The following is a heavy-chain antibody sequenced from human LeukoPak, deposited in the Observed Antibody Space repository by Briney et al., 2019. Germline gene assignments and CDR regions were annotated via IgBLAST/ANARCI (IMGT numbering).Heavy chain of an antibody. J-gene: IGHJ6*02. V-gene: IGHV1-8*01. CDR3: ARAGELGYCSGGSCSDHYYYYYGMDV. Sequence: ASVKVSCKASGYTFTSYDINWVRQATGQGLEWMGWMNPNSGNTGYAQKFQGRVTMTRNTSISTAYMELSSLRSEDTAVYYCARAGELGYCSGGSCSDHYYYYYGMDVWGQGTTVTVSS. CDR2: MNPNSGNT. CDR1: GYTFTSYD. D-gene: IGHD2-15*01.